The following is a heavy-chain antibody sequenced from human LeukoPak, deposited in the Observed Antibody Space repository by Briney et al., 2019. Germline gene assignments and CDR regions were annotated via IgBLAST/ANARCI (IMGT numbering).Heavy chain of an antibody. V-gene: IGHV4-39*01. CDR2: IYYSGST. CDR3: ARLSNYDFWSGFASGVSLFDY. J-gene: IGHJ4*02. CDR1: GGSISSSSYY. Sequence: SETLSLTCTVSGGSISSSSYYWGWIRQPPGKGLEWIGSIYYSGSTYYNPSLKSRVTISVDTSKNQFSLKLSSVTAADTAVYYCARLSNYDFWSGFASGVSLFDYWGQGTLVTVSS. D-gene: IGHD3-3*01.